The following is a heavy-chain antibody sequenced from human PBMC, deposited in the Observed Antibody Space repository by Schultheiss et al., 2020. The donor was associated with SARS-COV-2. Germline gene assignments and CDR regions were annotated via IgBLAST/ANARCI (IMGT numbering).Heavy chain of an antibody. J-gene: IGHJ4*02. V-gene: IGHV3-7*03. Sequence: GESLKISCAASGFSFSSYWMSWVRQAPGKGLEWVANIKQDGSEKYYVDSVKGRFTISRDNAKNSLYLQMNSLRAEDTAVYYCARDGGIVVVPAGAGVLLPRFDYWGQGTLVTVSS. D-gene: IGHD2-2*01. CDR2: IKQDGSEK. CDR3: ARDGGIVVVPAGAGVLLPRFDY. CDR1: GFSFSSYW.